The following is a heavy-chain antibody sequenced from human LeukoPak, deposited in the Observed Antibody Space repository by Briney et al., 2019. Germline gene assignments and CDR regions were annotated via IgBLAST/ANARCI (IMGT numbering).Heavy chain of an antibody. CDR2: IYYSGST. CDR1: GGSISSGGYH. CDR3: ARVNPGPMFGFGGGFDY. J-gene: IGHJ4*02. D-gene: IGHD3-16*01. Sequence: SQTLSLTCTVSGGSISSGGYHWRWIRQHPGKGLEWIGYIYYSGSTYYNPSLKSRVTISVDTSKNQFSLKLSSVTAADTAVYYCARVNPGPMFGFGGGFDYWGQGTLVTVSS. V-gene: IGHV4-31*03.